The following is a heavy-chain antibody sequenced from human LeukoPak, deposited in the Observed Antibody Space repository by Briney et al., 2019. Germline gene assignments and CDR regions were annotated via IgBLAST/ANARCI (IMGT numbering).Heavy chain of an antibody. CDR1: GYTFTGYY. CDR3: ARGARAYDILTGYLALYYFDY. Sequence: GASVKVSCKASGYTFTGYYMHWVRQAPGQGLEWMGWINPNSGGTNYAQKFQGWVTMTRDTSISTAYMELSRLRSDDTAVYYCARGARAYDILTGYLALYYFDYWGQGTLVTVSS. V-gene: IGHV1-2*04. CDR2: INPNSGGT. J-gene: IGHJ4*02. D-gene: IGHD3-9*01.